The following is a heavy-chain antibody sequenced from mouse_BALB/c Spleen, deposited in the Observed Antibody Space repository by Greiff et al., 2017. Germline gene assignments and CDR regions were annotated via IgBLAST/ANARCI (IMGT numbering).Heavy chain of an antibody. CDR1: GFTFTDYY. V-gene: IGHV7-3*02. D-gene: IGHD1-1*01. CDR3: ARDIVAADWYFDV. CDR2: IRNKANGYTT. J-gene: IGHJ1*01. Sequence: EVQVVESGGGLVQPGGSLRLSCATSGFTFTDYYMSWVRQPPGKALEWLGFIRNKANGYTTEYSASVKGRFTISRDNSQSILYLQMNTLRAEDSATYYCARDIVAADWYFDVWGAGTTVTVSS.